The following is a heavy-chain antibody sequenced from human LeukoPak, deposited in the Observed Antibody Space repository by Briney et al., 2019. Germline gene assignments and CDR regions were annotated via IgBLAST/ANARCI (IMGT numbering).Heavy chain of an antibody. CDR3: AKEEVDEFEGGGFDY. J-gene: IGHJ4*02. D-gene: IGHD3-16*01. Sequence: GRSLRLSCAASGFTFDDYAMHWVRQAPGKGLEWVSGISWNSGSIGYADSVKGRFTISRDNAKNSLYLQMNSLRAEDTALYYCAKEEVDEFEGGGFDYWGQGTLVTVSS. CDR2: ISWNSGSI. CDR1: GFTFDDYA. V-gene: IGHV3-9*01.